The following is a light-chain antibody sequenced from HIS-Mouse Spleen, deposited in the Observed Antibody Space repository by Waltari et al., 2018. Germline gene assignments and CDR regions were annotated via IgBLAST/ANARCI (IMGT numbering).Light chain of an antibody. V-gene: IGLV3-25*03. CDR2: KDS. J-gene: IGLJ3*02. CDR1: ALPQQY. CDR3: QSADSSGTGWV. Sequence: SYELTQPPSVSVSPGQTASITCSGGALPQQYDYWYQQKPGQAPVLVIYKDSERPSGIPERFSGSSSGTTVTLTISGVQAEDEADYYCQSADSSGTGWVFGGGTKLTVL.